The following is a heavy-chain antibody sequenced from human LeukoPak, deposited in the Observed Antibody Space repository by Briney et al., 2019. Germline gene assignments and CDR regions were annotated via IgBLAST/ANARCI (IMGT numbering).Heavy chain of an antibody. J-gene: IGHJ4*02. D-gene: IGHD2-21*01. CDR2: ISDIGST. V-gene: IGHV4-59*01. Sequence: PSETLSLTCAVYGGSFSGYYWSWLRQPPGKGLEWIGYISDIGSTNSNPSLKSRVTMSLDTSKNQFSLKVSSVTAADTAVYYCARDVFRGFDSWGQGTLVTVSS. CDR1: GGSFSGYY. CDR3: ARDVFRGFDS.